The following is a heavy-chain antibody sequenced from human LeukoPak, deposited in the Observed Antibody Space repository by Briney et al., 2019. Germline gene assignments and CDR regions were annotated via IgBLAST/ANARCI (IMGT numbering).Heavy chain of an antibody. CDR2: IYYSGST. CDR3: ARTESDYFYFDY. D-gene: IGHD2/OR15-2a*01. CDR1: GASISSGDYY. Sequence: SETLSLTCTVSGASISSGDYYWSWIRQPPGKGLEWIGCIYYSGSTSYNPSLKSRLTISVDTSKNQFSLKLSSVTAADTAMYYCARTESDYFYFDYWGQGALVTVSS. V-gene: IGHV4-30-4*01. J-gene: IGHJ4*02.